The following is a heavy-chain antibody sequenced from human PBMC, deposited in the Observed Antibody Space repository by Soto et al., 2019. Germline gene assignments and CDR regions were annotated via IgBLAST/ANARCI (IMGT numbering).Heavy chain of an antibody. CDR1: GFTFSSYD. J-gene: IGHJ6*02. D-gene: IGHD3-10*01. CDR2: IGTAGDT. Sequence: GESLKISCAASGFTFSSYDMHWVRQATGKGLEWVSAIGTAGDTYYPGSVKGRFTISRENAKNSLYLQMNSLRAGDTAVYYCARAEVKGFGFYYGMDVWGQGTTVTVSS. CDR3: ARAEVKGFGFYYGMDV. V-gene: IGHV3-13*01.